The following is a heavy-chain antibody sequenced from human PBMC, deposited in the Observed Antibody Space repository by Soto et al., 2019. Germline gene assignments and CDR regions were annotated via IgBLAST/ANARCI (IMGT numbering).Heavy chain of an antibody. Sequence: QVQLVESGGGVVQPGRSLRLSCAASGFTFSSYGMHGVRQAPGKGLEWVAVISYDGSNKYFADSVKGRFTISRDNSKNTLYLQVNSLRAEDKAVYYCARETNYYHSTAGDYWGPGTLVTVST. J-gene: IGHJ4*02. CDR2: ISYDGSNK. V-gene: IGHV3-30*03. CDR3: ARETNYYHSTAGDY. CDR1: GFTFSSYG. D-gene: IGHD3-22*01.